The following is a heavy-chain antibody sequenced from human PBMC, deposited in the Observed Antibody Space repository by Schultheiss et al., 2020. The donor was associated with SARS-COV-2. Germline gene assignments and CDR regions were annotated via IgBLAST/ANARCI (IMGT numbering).Heavy chain of an antibody. V-gene: IGHV3-23*01. CDR3: AKGAYYDILRVYYGMAV. CDR1: GFTFSSYA. CDR2: ISGSGGST. J-gene: IGHJ6*02. D-gene: IGHD3-9*01. Sequence: GGSLRLSCAASGFTFSSYAMSWVRQAPGKGLEWVSAISGSGGSTYYADSVKGRFTISRDNSKNTLYLQMNSLRAEDTAVYYCAKGAYYDILRVYYGMAVWGLGTTVTVSS.